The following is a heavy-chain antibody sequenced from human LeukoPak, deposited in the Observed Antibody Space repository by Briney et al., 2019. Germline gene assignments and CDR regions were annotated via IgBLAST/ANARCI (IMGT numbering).Heavy chain of an antibody. D-gene: IGHD4-11*01. Sequence: PGGSLRLSCAASGFTFSSYAMSWVRQAPGKGLEWVSAISGSGGSTYYADSVKGRFTISRDNSKNTQYLQMNSLRAEDTAVYYCAKDTSGCAVTTGEVCYWGQGTMVTVSS. CDR3: AKDTSGCAVTTGEVCY. CDR1: GFTFSSYA. CDR2: ISGSGGST. J-gene: IGHJ4*02. V-gene: IGHV3-23*01.